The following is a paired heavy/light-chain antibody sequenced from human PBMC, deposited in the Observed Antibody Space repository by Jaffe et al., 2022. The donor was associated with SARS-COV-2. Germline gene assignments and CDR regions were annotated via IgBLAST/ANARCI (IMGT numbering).Heavy chain of an antibody. CDR1: GGTFNNYG. Sequence: QVQLLQSGAEVKKPGSSVKVSCKVSGGTFNNYGISWVRQAPGQGLEWMGGIIPTFGTAKYAQKFQDRVTITADESASTAYMEIFSLGSEDTAVYYCAKSYTSGLYACDYWGQGTLVTVSS. D-gene: IGHD3-22*01. V-gene: IGHV1-69*01. CDR3: AKSYTSGLYACDY. CDR2: IIPTFGTA. J-gene: IGHJ4*02.
Light chain of an antibody. V-gene: IGKV3-20*01. CDR1: QSVNSNY. CDR3: QQYGTSLSNT. Sequence: ELVLTQSPGALSLSPGERATLSCRASQSVNSNYLAWYQQKPGQAPRLFIYGTSGRAGGIPDRFSGSGSGTDFTLTISRLEPEDFAVYYCQQYGTSLSNTFGQGTKLEIK. CDR2: GTS. J-gene: IGKJ2*01.